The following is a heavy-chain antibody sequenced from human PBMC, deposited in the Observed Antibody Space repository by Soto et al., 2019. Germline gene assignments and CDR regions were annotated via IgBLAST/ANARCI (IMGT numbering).Heavy chain of an antibody. D-gene: IGHD5-12*01. CDR2: IIPIFGTA. Sequence: QVQLVQSGAEVQKPGSSVKVSCKASGGTFSSYAISWVRQAPGQGLEWMGGIIPIFGTANYAQKFQGRVTITADKSTSTAYMELSSLRSEYTAVYYCARDGYNFGDAFDIWGQGTMVTVSS. V-gene: IGHV1-69*06. CDR1: GGTFSSYA. CDR3: ARDGYNFGDAFDI. J-gene: IGHJ3*02.